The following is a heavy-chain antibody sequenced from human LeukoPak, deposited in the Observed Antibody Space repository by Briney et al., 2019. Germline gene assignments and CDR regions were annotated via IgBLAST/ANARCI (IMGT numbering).Heavy chain of an antibody. Sequence: GGSLRLSCAASGFTFSSYGMHWVRQAPGKGLEWVAFIRYDGSNKYYADSVKGRFTISRDNSKNTLYLQMNSLRAEDTAVYYCXKRKDYDFWSGXAXGXFXXWGQXTLV. D-gene: IGHD3-3*01. CDR3: XKRKDYDFWSGXAXGXFXX. J-gene: IGHJ4*02. CDR2: IRYDGSNK. CDR1: GFTFSSYG. V-gene: IGHV3-30*02.